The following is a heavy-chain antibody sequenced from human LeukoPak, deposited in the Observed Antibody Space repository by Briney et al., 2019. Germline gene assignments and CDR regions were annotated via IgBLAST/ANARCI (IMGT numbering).Heavy chain of an antibody. CDR2: IYYSGST. Sequence: PSETLSLTCTVSGGSISSYYWSWIRQPPGKGLEWIGYIYYSGSTNYNPSLKSRVTISVDTSKNQFSLKLSSVTAADTAVYYCAVCLDSSSVSVYYYMDVWGKGTTVTVPS. CDR1: GGSISSYY. J-gene: IGHJ6*03. V-gene: IGHV4-59*01. CDR3: AVCLDSSSVSVYYYMDV. D-gene: IGHD6-13*01.